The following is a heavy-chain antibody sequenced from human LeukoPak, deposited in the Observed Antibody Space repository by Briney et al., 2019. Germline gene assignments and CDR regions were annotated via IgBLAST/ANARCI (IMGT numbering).Heavy chain of an antibody. CDR3: ARGTTVVTQNYFDY. Sequence: SETLSLTCTVSGDSINSYSWSWIRQPAGKGLEWIGRIYTSGSTNYNPSLKSRVTMSLDTSKNQFSLKLSSVTAADMAVYYCARGTTVVTQNYFDYWGQGTLVTVSS. D-gene: IGHD4-23*01. CDR2: IYTSGST. V-gene: IGHV4-4*07. CDR1: GDSINSYS. J-gene: IGHJ4*02.